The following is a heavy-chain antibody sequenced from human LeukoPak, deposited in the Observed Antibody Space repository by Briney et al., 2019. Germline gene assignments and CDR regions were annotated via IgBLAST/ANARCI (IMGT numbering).Heavy chain of an antibody. D-gene: IGHD6-13*01. CDR2: ISTDGSST. Sequence: GGSLRLSCAASGFTFSSYWMHWVRQAPGKGLVWVSRISTDGSSTSYADSVKGRFTISRDNAKNTLHLQMNSLRAEDTAVYFCSRELAAGSYWGQGTLVTVSS. J-gene: IGHJ4*02. CDR3: SRELAAGSY. CDR1: GFTFSSYW. V-gene: IGHV3-74*01.